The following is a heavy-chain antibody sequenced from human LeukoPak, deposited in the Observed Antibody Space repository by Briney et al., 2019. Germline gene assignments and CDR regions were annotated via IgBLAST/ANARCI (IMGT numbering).Heavy chain of an antibody. CDR2: IYYSGST. CDR3: ARRKVGYSRTRGFFDY. Sequence: SETLSLTCTVSGGSISSYYWSWIRQPPGKGLEWIGYIYYSGSTNYNPSLKSRVTISVDTSKNHFSLKLSSVTAADTAEYYCARRKVGYSRTRGFFDYWGQGTLVTVSS. CDR1: GGSISSYY. J-gene: IGHJ4*02. D-gene: IGHD5-18*01. V-gene: IGHV4-59*01.